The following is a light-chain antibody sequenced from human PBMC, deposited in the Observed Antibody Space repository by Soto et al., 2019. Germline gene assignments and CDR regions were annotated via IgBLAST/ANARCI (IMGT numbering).Light chain of an antibody. Sequence: ESVVTQSPVTLSLGPGERATLSCRASQSFRGLLAWYHQKPGQAPRLLIYDASTRATGIPPRFSGSGSGTDFTLTIISLEPEDSAVYYCQQRHMWPITLGQGTRLEIK. CDR1: QSFRGL. CDR2: DAS. V-gene: IGKV3-11*01. CDR3: QQRHMWPIT. J-gene: IGKJ5*01.